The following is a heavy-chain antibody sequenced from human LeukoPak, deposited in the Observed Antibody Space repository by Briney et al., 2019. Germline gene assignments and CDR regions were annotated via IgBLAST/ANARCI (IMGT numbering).Heavy chain of an antibody. CDR2: ISAYNGNT. Sequence: ASVKVSCKASGYTFNSYGISWVRQAPGQGLEWMGWISAYNGNTNYAQKLQGRVTMTTDTSTSTAYMELRSLRSDDTAVYYCARPLRFLEWLGWHDAFDIWGQGTMVTVSS. V-gene: IGHV1-18*01. J-gene: IGHJ3*02. D-gene: IGHD3-3*01. CDR3: ARPLRFLEWLGWHDAFDI. CDR1: GYTFNSYG.